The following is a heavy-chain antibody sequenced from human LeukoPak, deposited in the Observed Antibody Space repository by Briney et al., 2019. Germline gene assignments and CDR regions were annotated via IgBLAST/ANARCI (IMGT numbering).Heavy chain of an antibody. CDR1: GGSISSYY. Sequence: SETLSLTCTVSGGSISSYYWSWIRQPPGKGLEWIGYIYYSGGTNYNPSLKSRVTISVDTSKNQFSLNLSSVTAADTAVYYCVRSDYYYYGMDVWGQGTTVTVSS. V-gene: IGHV4-59*08. CDR3: VRSDYYYYGMDV. J-gene: IGHJ6*02. CDR2: IYYSGGT.